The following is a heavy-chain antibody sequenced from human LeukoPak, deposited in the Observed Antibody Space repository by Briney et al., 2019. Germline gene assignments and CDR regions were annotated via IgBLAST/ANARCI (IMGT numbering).Heavy chain of an antibody. D-gene: IGHD4-23*01. CDR3: ARFGYGGKVDY. CDR1: GFTFSSYA. J-gene: IGHJ4*02. Sequence: GGSLRLSCSASGFTFSSYAMYWVRQAPGKGLEYVSAISSNGGSTSYADSVKGRFTISRDNAKNSLFLQMNSLRAEDTALYYCARFGYGGKVDYWGQGTLVTVSS. V-gene: IGHV3-64*04. CDR2: ISSNGGST.